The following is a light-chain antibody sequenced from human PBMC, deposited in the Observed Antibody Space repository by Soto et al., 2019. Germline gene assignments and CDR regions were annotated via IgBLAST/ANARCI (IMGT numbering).Light chain of an antibody. CDR1: SSDVGAYNY. J-gene: IGLJ3*02. Sequence: QSALTQPHSASGSPGQSVTISCTGNSSDVGAYNYVSWYQQYPGKAPKLMIYEVNKRPSGVPDRFSGSKSGKTASLTVSGLQPEDEADYHCTSSSGINIWGLGGGTKLTVL. V-gene: IGLV2-8*01. CDR3: TSSSGINIWG. CDR2: EVN.